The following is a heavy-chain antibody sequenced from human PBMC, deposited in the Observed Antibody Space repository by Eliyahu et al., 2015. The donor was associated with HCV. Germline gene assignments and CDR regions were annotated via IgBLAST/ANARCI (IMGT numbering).Heavy chain of an antibody. D-gene: IGHD2-15*01. CDR3: TNLGYCSGGSCYSVGSLGY. CDR2: XRSKANSXAT. V-gene: IGHV3-73*01. CDR1: GFTFSGSX. J-gene: IGHJ4*02. Sequence: EVQLVESGGGLVQPGGSLKLSCAASGFTFSGSXMHWVRQASGEGLEWVGRXRSKANSXATAYAASVKGRFTISRDDSKNTAYLQMNSLKTEDTAVYYCTNLGYCSGGSCYSVGSLGYWGQGTLVTVSS.